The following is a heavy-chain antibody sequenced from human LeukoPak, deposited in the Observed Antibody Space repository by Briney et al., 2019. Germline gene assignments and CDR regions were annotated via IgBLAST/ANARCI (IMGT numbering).Heavy chain of an antibody. CDR3: TRVRLHQYQLLHPASFDY. CDR2: IRSKAYGGTT. J-gene: IGHJ4*02. CDR1: GFTFGDYA. D-gene: IGHD2-2*01. Sequence: GGSLRLSCTASGFTFGDYAMSWFRQAPGKGLAWVGFIRSKAYGGTTEYAASVKGRFTISRDDSKSIAYLQMNSLTAEDTAVYFCTRVRLHQYQLLHPASFDYWGQGTLVTVSS. V-gene: IGHV3-49*03.